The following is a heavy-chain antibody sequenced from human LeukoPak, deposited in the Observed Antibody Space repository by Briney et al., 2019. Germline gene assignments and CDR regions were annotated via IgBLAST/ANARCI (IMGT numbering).Heavy chain of an antibody. D-gene: IGHD2/OR15-2a*01. J-gene: IGHJ6*03. CDR1: GYSFTNYW. Sequence: GESLKISCKGSGYSFTNYWIGWVRQMPGKGLEWMGMIYPGDSRTIYSPSLQGQVTILADESITTAYLQWNSLKASDTAVYYCARLTSISPRDYYYYYMDVWGKGTTVTVSS. CDR3: ARLTSISPRDYYYYYMDV. CDR2: IYPGDSRT. V-gene: IGHV5-51*01.